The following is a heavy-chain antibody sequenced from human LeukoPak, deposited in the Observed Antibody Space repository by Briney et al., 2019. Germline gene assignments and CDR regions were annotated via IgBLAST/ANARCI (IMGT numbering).Heavy chain of an antibody. CDR1: GFIFRAAW. V-gene: IGHV3-7*01. Sequence: GGSLRLSCEASGFIFRAAWMTWVRQAAGRGLEWVATIKNDGSDKYYVDSVKGRFTLSRDNAKNSEYLQMNSLRVEDTAVYYCVNLGYSDGGQGTLVTVFS. J-gene: IGHJ4*02. D-gene: IGHD5-12*01. CDR3: VNLGYSD. CDR2: IKNDGSDK.